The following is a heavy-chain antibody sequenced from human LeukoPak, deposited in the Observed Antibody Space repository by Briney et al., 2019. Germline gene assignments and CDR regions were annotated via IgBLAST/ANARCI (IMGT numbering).Heavy chain of an antibody. CDR3: AKYYYGSGSFYHLDY. V-gene: IGHV3-NL1*01. Sequence: GGSLGLSCAASGFTFSSYGMHWVRQAPGKGLEWVSAISGSGGSTYYADSVKGRFTISRDNSKNTLYLQMNSLRAEDTAVYYCAKYYYGSGSFYHLDYWGQGTLVTVSS. D-gene: IGHD3-10*01. CDR2: ISGSGGST. CDR1: GFTFSSYG. J-gene: IGHJ4*02.